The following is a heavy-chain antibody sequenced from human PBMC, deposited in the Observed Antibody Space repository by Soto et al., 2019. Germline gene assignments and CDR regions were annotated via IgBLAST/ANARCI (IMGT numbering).Heavy chain of an antibody. V-gene: IGHV3-23*01. Sequence: GGSLRLSCAASGFTFSSYAMSWVRQAPGKGLEWVSAISGSGGSTYYADSVKGRFTISRDNSKNTLYLQMNSLRAEDTAVYYCAKDHSRDRIAAALYDYWGQGTLVTVSS. J-gene: IGHJ4*02. D-gene: IGHD6-13*01. CDR3: AKDHSRDRIAAALYDY. CDR2: ISGSGGST. CDR1: GFTFSSYA.